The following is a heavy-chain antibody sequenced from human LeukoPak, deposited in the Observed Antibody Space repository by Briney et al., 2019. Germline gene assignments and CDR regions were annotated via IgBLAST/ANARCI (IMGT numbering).Heavy chain of an antibody. V-gene: IGHV3-23*01. Sequence: GGSLRLSCAASGFTFSSYAMSWVRQAPGKGLEWVSAISGSGGSTYYADSVKGRFTIARDNSKNTLYLQMNSLRAEETAVYYCAKKPWTTLGYYFDYWGQGTLVTVSS. D-gene: IGHD4-11*01. CDR2: ISGSGGST. J-gene: IGHJ4*02. CDR1: GFTFSSYA. CDR3: AKKPWTTLGYYFDY.